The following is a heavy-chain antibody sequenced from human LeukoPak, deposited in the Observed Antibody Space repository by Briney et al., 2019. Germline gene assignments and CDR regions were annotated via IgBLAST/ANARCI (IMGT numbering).Heavy chain of an antibody. CDR1: GVTFSNAW. Sequence: PGGSLRLSCAASGVTFSNAWMNCVRQAPGKGLEWVGRIKSKTDGGTTDYAAPVKGRFTISRDDSKNTLYLQMNSLKTEDTAEYYCSTGEKNYYDGSGSYSDFDDWGQGTLVTVSS. CDR2: IKSKTDGGTT. J-gene: IGHJ4*02. D-gene: IGHD3-22*01. V-gene: IGHV3-15*01. CDR3: STGEKNYYDGSGSYSDFDD.